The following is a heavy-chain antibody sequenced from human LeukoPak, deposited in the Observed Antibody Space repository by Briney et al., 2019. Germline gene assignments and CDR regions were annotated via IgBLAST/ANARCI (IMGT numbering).Heavy chain of an antibody. J-gene: IGHJ4*02. CDR3: ARDLTGAGLDY. V-gene: IGHV3-7*03. Sequence: GGSLRLSCAASGFTFSTSWMSWVRRAPGKGLEWVANTREDGGEKYFADSVKGRFTISRDNAKNSLFLQINSLRAEDTAIYYCARDLTGAGLDYWGQGILVTVSS. CDR1: GFTFSTSW. D-gene: IGHD1-14*01. CDR2: TREDGGEK.